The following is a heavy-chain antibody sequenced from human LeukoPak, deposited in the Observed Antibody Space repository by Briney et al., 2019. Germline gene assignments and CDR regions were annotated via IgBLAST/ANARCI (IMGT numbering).Heavy chain of an antibody. CDR3: ARRLRYFEHRVWFDP. V-gene: IGHV4-34*01. CDR2: INHSGST. D-gene: IGHD3-9*01. J-gene: IGHJ5*02. Sequence: SETLSLTCAVYGGSFSGYYWSWIRQPPGKGLEWIGEINHSGSTNYNPSLKSRVTISVDTSKNQFSLKLSSVTAADTAVYYCARRLRYFEHRVWFDPWGQGTLVTVSS. CDR1: GGSFSGYY.